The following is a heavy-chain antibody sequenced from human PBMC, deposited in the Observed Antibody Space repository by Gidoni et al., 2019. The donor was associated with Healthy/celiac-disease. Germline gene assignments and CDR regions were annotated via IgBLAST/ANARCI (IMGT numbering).Heavy chain of an antibody. CDR1: GYTFTSYY. CDR2: INPSGGST. D-gene: IGHD6-19*01. Sequence: QVQLVQSGAAVKKPGASVKVSCKASGYTFTSYYMHWVRQAPGQGLEWMGIINPSGGSTSYAQKFQGRVTMTRDTSTSTVYMELSSLRSEDTAVYYCARGGSVRIAVAGTVPDAFDIWGQGTMVTVSS. CDR3: ARGGSVRIAVAGTVPDAFDI. J-gene: IGHJ3*02. V-gene: IGHV1-46*03.